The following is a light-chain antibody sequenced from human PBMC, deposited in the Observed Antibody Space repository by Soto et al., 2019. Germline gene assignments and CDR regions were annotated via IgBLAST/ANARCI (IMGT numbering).Light chain of an antibody. CDR3: QQTYSTPWT. Sequence: DIQMTQSPSFLSASVGDRVTITCWASQSFSTYLNWYQQKPGKAPKLLIYGASTLQSAGPSRFTGGGSETDSTLTISSLQPEDFATYHCQQTYSTPWTFGQGTKVEIK. CDR2: GAS. V-gene: IGKV1-39*01. CDR1: QSFSTY. J-gene: IGKJ1*01.